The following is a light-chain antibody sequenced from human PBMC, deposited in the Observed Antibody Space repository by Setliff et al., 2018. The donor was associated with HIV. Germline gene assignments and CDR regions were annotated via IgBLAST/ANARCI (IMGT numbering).Light chain of an antibody. CDR1: SSNIGAGYD. CDR2: SNT. Sequence: QSALRQPPSVSGAPGRRVTISRTGSSSNIGAGYDVHWYQQFPGTAPKLVIYSNTNRPSGVPDRFSGSKSGTSASLAITGLQGEDEADYYCQSYDSSLSEYVFGTGTRVTVL. V-gene: IGLV1-40*01. J-gene: IGLJ1*01. CDR3: QSYDSSLSEYV.